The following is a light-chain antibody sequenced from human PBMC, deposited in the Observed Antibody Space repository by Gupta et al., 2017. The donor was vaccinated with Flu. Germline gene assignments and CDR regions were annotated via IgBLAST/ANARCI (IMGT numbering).Light chain of an antibody. J-gene: IGKJ2*01. Sequence: DIQMTQSPSTLSASVGDRVTITCRASQSISTWLAWYQQKPGKAPKLLIYKASSLESGVPSRFTGTGYRTEFSLTISSRQPEDIALHNCPQYNNDSPHAFGQGTKVEIK. CDR1: QSISTW. CDR2: KAS. V-gene: IGKV1-5*03. CDR3: PQYNNDSPHA.